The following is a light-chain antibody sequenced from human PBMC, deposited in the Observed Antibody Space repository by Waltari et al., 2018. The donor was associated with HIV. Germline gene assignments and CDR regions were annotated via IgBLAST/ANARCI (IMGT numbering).Light chain of an antibody. CDR3: GTWDTSLSAGL. Sequence: VTISCSGSTSNIGTNYVSWYQQFPGTAPKLLIYDNNHRSSGIPDRFSGSKSGTSATLAITGLQTEDEADYYCGTWDTSLSAGLFGGGTKVTVL. CDR1: TSNIGTNY. V-gene: IGLV1-51*01. J-gene: IGLJ2*01. CDR2: DNN.